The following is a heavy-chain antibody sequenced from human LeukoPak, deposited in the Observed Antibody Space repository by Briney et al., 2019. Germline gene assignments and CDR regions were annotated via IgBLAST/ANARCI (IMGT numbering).Heavy chain of an antibody. V-gene: IGHV4-34*01. Sequence: SEALSLTCAVYGGSFSGYYWSWIRQPPGKGLEWIGEINHSGSTNYNPSLKSRVTISVDTSKNQFSLKLSSVTAADTAVYYCACGDDAFDIWGQGTMVTVSS. D-gene: IGHD6-25*01. CDR2: INHSGST. J-gene: IGHJ3*02. CDR3: ACGDDAFDI. CDR1: GGSFSGYY.